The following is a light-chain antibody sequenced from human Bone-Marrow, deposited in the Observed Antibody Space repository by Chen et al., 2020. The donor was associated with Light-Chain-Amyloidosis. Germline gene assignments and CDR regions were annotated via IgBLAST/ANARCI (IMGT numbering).Light chain of an antibody. CDR1: SSDVGGDNH. CDR2: EVT. J-gene: IGLJ1*01. Sequence: QSALTQPPSVSGSPGQAITLPCTGTSSDVGGDNHVSWYQQHPDKAPKLMIYEVTNPPSWVPDRFSGSKSDNTASLTISGLQTEDEADYFCSSYTITNTLVFGSGTRVTVL. CDR3: SSYTITNTLV. V-gene: IGLV2-14*01.